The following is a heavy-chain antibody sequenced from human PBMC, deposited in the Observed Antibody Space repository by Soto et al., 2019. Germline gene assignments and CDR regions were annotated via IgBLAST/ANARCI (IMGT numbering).Heavy chain of an antibody. Sequence: RASVTVSCKASGFTFTSSAVQWVRQARGQRLEWIGWIVVGSGNTNYAQKFQERVTITRDMSTSTAYMELSSLRSEDTAVYYSAELYHRYYYYGMDVWVQVTTVTVSS. J-gene: IGHJ6*02. CDR1: GFTFTSSA. D-gene: IGHD3-10*01. CDR3: AELYHRYYYYGMDV. CDR2: IVVGSGNT. V-gene: IGHV1-58*01.